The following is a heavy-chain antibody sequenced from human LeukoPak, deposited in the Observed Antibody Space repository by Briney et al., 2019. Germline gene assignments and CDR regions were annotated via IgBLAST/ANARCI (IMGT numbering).Heavy chain of an antibody. CDR3: ARAYSSSWSPWNSDAFDI. D-gene: IGHD6-13*01. CDR2: LYNSGIT. Sequence: PSETLSLTCTVSGGSISGYFWNWIRQRPGKGLEWIGCLYNSGITNYNPSLKSRVTMSVDTSKNQFSLKLSSVTAADTAVYYCARAYSSSWSPWNSDAFDIWGQGTMVTVSS. J-gene: IGHJ3*02. CDR1: GGSISGYF. V-gene: IGHV4-59*12.